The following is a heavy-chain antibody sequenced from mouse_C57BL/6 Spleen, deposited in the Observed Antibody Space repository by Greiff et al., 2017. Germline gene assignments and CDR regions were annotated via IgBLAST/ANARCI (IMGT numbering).Heavy chain of an antibody. V-gene: IGHV2-2*01. CDR2: IWSGGST. Sequence: QVQLQQSGPGLVQPSQSLSITCTVSGFSLTSYGVHWVRQSPGKGLEWMGVIWSGGSTDCNAAFISRLGISKDNSKRQVFFKMNSLQADDTAIYYCARTGSRPFDDWGQGTTLTVSS. CDR3: ARTGSRPFDD. CDR1: GFSLTSYG. D-gene: IGHD1-1*01. J-gene: IGHJ2*01.